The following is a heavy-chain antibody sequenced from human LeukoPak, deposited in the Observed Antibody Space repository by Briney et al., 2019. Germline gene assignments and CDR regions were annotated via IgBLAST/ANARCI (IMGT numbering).Heavy chain of an antibody. J-gene: IGHJ4*02. CDR2: ISYDGSNK. Sequence: PGRSLRLSCAASGFTFSSYAMHWVRQAPGKGLEWVAVISYDGSNKYYADSVKGRFTISRDNSKNTLYLQMNSLRAEDTAVYYCAKDLRYYDYVWGSPNDDYWGQGTLVTVSS. CDR1: GFTFSSYA. V-gene: IGHV3-30-3*01. CDR3: AKDLRYYDYVWGSPNDDY. D-gene: IGHD3-16*01.